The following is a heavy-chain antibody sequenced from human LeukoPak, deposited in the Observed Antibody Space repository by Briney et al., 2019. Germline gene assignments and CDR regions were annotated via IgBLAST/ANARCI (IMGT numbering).Heavy chain of an antibody. CDR2: MDPNSGNT. D-gene: IGHD3-16*01. CDR1: GYTFISYD. CDR3: ARVPVLRLAPDY. J-gene: IGHJ4*02. V-gene: IGHV1-8*03. Sequence: ASVKVSCKASGYTFISYDINWVRQATGQGLEWMGWMDPNSGNTGYAQKFQGRVTITRNTSISTAYMELSSLRSEDTAVYYCARVPVLRLAPDYWGQGTLVTVSS.